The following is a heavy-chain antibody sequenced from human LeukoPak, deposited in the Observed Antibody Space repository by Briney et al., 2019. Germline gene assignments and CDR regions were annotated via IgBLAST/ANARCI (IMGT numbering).Heavy chain of an antibody. Sequence: GGSLRLSCAASGFTFSSYEMNWVRQAPGKGLEWVSYISSSGSTIYYADSVKGRFTISRDNAKNSLYLQMNSLRAEDTAVYYCARTYSSSWYATFDYWGQGTLVTVSS. J-gene: IGHJ4*02. CDR1: GFTFSSYE. CDR2: ISSSGSTI. CDR3: ARTYSSSWYATFDY. D-gene: IGHD6-13*01. V-gene: IGHV3-48*03.